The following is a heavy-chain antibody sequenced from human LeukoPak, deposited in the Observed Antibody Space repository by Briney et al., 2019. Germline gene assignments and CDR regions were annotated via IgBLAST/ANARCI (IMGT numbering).Heavy chain of an antibody. Sequence: GESLKISCKGSGYSFTSYWIGWVRQMPGKGLEWMGIIYPGDSDTRYSLSFQGQVTTSADKSISTAYLQWSSLKASDTAMYYCARLPPLYYGSGSYHFDYWGQGTLVTVSS. J-gene: IGHJ4*02. CDR3: ARLPPLYYGSGSYHFDY. CDR1: GYSFTSYW. CDR2: IYPGDSDT. V-gene: IGHV5-51*01. D-gene: IGHD3-10*01.